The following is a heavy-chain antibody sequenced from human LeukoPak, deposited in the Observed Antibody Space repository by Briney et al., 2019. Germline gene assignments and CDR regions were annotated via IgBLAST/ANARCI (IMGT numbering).Heavy chain of an antibody. Sequence: ASVKVSCKVSGYTLTELSMHWVRQAPGKGLEWMGGFDPEDGETIYAQKFQGRVTMTEDTSTDTAYMELSSPRSEDTAVYYCATDRANYGSGSYSFDYWGQGTLVTVSS. CDR2: FDPEDGET. D-gene: IGHD3-10*01. J-gene: IGHJ4*02. CDR1: GYTLTELS. CDR3: ATDRANYGSGSYSFDY. V-gene: IGHV1-24*01.